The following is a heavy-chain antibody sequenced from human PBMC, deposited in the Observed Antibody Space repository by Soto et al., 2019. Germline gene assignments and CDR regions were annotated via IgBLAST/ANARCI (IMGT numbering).Heavy chain of an antibody. J-gene: IGHJ4*02. V-gene: IGHV4-59*01. CDR1: GGSFNHYY. Sequence: SETLSLTCTVSGGSFNHYYWSWIRQPPGKGLEWIGCVYYSGSTNYNPSLKSRVTISIDTSKNQFSLKLSPVTAADTAVYYCTREQTSAVVTQWGQGTLVTVAS. D-gene: IGHD2-15*01. CDR2: VYYSGST. CDR3: TREQTSAVVTQ.